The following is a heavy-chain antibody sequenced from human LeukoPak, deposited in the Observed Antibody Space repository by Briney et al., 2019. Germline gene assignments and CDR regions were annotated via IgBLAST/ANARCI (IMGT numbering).Heavy chain of an antibody. D-gene: IGHD5-24*01. CDR2: IWYGGSNK. V-gene: IGHV3-33*01. CDR3: ARETEMANLDY. J-gene: IGHJ4*02. Sequence: GGSLRLSCAASGFTFSSYGMHWVRQAPGKGLEWVAVIWYGGSNKYYADSVKGRFTISRDNSKNTLYLQMNSLRAEDTAVYYCARETEMANLDYWGQGTLVTVSS. CDR1: GFTFSSYG.